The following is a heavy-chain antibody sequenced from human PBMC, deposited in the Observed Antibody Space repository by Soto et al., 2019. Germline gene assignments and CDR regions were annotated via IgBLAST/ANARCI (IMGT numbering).Heavy chain of an antibody. J-gene: IGHJ6*04. D-gene: IGHD2-15*01. CDR2: IQSGGPT. Sequence: EVHLVESGGGLVQPGGSLRLSCAASGFTVSSKYMSWVRRAPGKGLEWVSLIQSGGPTYYADSVKGRFTISRDTSENTLHLQMDSLRAEDTAVYYCARDDVLCDGGRCYGVPLDVWCKGTTVTVSS. CDR1: GFTVSSKY. V-gene: IGHV3-66*01. CDR3: ARDDVLCDGGRCYGVPLDV.